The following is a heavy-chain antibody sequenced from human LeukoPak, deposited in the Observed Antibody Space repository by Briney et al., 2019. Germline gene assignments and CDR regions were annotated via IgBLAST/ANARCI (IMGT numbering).Heavy chain of an antibody. J-gene: IGHJ4*02. CDR2: IIPILGIA. D-gene: IGHD5-18*01. V-gene: IGHV1-69*04. CDR3: ARESGYSYGVFDY. Sequence: SVKVSCKASGGTFSSYAISWVRQAPGQGLEWMGRIIPILGIANYAQKFQGRVTITADKSTSTAYMELSSLRSEDTAVYYCARESGYSYGVFDYWGQGTLVTVPS. CDR1: GGTFSSYA.